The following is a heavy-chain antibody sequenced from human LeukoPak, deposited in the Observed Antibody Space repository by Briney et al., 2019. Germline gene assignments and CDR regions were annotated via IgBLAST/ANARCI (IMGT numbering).Heavy chain of an antibody. CDR3: ARGKDYYDSSGYSIDAFDI. J-gene: IGHJ3*02. CDR1: GGSISSYY. V-gene: IGHV4-59*01. Sequence: SETLSLTCTVSGGSISSYYWSWIRQPPGKGLEWIGYLYCRGSTNYNPSLKSRVTISVDTSKNQFSLKLSSVTAADTAVYYCARGKDYYDSSGYSIDAFDIWGQGTMVTVSS. CDR2: LYCRGST. D-gene: IGHD3-22*01.